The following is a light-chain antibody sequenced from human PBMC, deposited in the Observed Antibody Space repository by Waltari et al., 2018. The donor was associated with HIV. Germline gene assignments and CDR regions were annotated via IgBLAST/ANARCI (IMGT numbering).Light chain of an antibody. V-gene: IGLV1-40*01. CDR2: GNS. CDR1: SSNIGAGYD. Sequence: QSVLTQPPSVSGAPGQRVTISCPGSSSNIGAGYDVHWYQQPPGTAPKLLLYGNSKRPLGVPDRFSGSKSGTSASLAITGLQAEDEADYYCQSYDSSLSGVVFGGGTKLTVL. J-gene: IGLJ2*01. CDR3: QSYDSSLSGVV.